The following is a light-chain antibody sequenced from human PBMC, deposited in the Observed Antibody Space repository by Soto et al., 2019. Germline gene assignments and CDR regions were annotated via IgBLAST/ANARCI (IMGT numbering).Light chain of an antibody. CDR2: DAS. J-gene: IGKJ3*01. Sequence: DIQMTQSPSALSASVGDRVTITCRASQSISSWLAWYQQKPGKAPRLLIYDASYLERGVPSRFXXXXXXXXXXXXXSDLQPDDLATYYCQQYNNFWTVGPGTKGIS. CDR1: QSISSW. CDR3: QQYNNFWT. V-gene: IGKV1-5*01.